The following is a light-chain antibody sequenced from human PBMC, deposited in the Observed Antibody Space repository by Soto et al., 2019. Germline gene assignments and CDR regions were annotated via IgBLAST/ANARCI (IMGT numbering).Light chain of an antibody. CDR2: DVS. CDR1: SSDVGGYDY. Sequence: QSVLTQPASVSGSPGQSITISCTGTSSDVGGYDYVSWYQQLPGKAPKLMIYDVSNRPSGVSNRFSASKSGNTASLTISGLQAEDEADYYCSSYTSSSTLYVFGTGTKVTVL. J-gene: IGLJ1*01. CDR3: SSYTSSSTLYV. V-gene: IGLV2-14*01.